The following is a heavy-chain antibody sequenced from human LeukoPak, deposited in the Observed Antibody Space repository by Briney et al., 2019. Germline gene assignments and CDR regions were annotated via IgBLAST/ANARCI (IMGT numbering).Heavy chain of an antibody. J-gene: IGHJ4*02. Sequence: ASVKVSCKASGYTFTSYYMHWVRQAPGQGLEWMGINNPSGGSTSYAQEFQGRVTITRDTSASTAYMELSSLRSEDMAVYYCAREVVRFSSGWYNDYFDYWGQGTLVTVSS. CDR2: NNPSGGST. CDR1: GYTFTSYY. V-gene: IGHV1-46*01. D-gene: IGHD6-19*01. CDR3: AREVVRFSSGWYNDYFDY.